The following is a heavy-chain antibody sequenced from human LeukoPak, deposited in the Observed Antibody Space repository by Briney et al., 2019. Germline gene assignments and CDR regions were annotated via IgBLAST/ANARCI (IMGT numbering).Heavy chain of an antibody. CDR2: IYHSGTT. Sequence: SETLSLTCAVSGVAISRGGYAWNWIRQPPGKGLEWIAYIYHSGTTYYNPSLKSRVTISVDTSKNQFSLKLSSVTAADTAVYYCARDQDSSGYYFDYWGQGTLVTVSS. CDR3: ARDQDSSGYYFDY. CDR1: GVAISRGGYA. J-gene: IGHJ4*02. V-gene: IGHV4-30-2*01. D-gene: IGHD3-22*01.